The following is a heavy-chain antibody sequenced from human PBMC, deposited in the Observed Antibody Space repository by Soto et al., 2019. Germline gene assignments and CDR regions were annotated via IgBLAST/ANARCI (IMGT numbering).Heavy chain of an antibody. D-gene: IGHD2-2*01. CDR3: GRQPGHCGSTTCFGYYSVDV. Sequence: QLQLQESGPRLVKPSETLSLTCSVSGGSISSSSYSWGWIRQPPGKGLEWIGTIYYSGGTHYNPSLEGRVAISADTPNNQLSLRLSSVTAADTAVYYCGRQPGHCGSTTCFGYYSVDVWCQGTTVTVS. CDR1: GGSISSSSYS. J-gene: IGHJ6*02. CDR2: IYYSGGT. V-gene: IGHV4-39*01.